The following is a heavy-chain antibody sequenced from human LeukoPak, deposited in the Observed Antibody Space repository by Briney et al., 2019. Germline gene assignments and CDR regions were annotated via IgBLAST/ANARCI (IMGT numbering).Heavy chain of an antibody. Sequence: GGSLRLSCAVSGFTFSNYWMSWVRQAPGKGLEWVSAISGSGGSTYYADSVKGRFTISRDNSKNTLYLQMNSLRAEDTAVYYCAKLLGGGCSSTSCYGLRHHGMDVWGQGTTVTVSS. CDR3: AKLLGGGCSSTSCYGLRHHGMDV. J-gene: IGHJ6*02. D-gene: IGHD2-2*01. V-gene: IGHV3-23*01. CDR2: ISGSGGST. CDR1: GFTFSNYW.